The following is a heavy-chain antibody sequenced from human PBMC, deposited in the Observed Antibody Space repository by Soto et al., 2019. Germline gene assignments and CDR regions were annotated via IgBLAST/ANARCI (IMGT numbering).Heavy chain of an antibody. CDR3: ARGFKAVSYYYYMAV. Sequence: ASVKVSCKASGYTFTSYDINWVRQATGQGLEWMGWMNPNSGNTGYAQKFQGRVTMTRNTSISTAYMELSSLRSEDTAVYYCARGFKAVSYYYYMAVWGKGTTVTASS. D-gene: IGHD6-19*01. CDR2: MNPNSGNT. CDR1: GYTFTSYD. J-gene: IGHJ6*03. V-gene: IGHV1-8*01.